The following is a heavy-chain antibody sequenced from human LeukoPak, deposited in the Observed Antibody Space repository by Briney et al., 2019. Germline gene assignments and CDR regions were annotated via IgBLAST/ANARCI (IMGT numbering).Heavy chain of an antibody. Sequence: SETLSLTCTVSGGSISSYYWSWIRRPPGKGLEWIGYIYYSGSTNYNPSLKSRVTISVDTSKNQFSLKLSSVTAADTAVYYCARHASYYYDSSPFDIWGQGTMVTVSS. J-gene: IGHJ3*02. CDR1: GGSISSYY. CDR3: ARHASYYYDSSPFDI. V-gene: IGHV4-59*08. D-gene: IGHD3-22*01. CDR2: IYYSGST.